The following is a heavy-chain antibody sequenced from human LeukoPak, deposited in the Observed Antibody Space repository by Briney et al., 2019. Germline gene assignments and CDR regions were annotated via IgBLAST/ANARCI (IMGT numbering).Heavy chain of an antibody. CDR3: ARGKTYCSSTSCYARLDY. D-gene: IGHD2-2*01. Sequence: SETLSLTCTVSGGSISSGSYYWSWIRQPAGKGLEWIGRIYTSGSTNYNPSLKSRVTISVDTSKNQFSLKLSSVTAADTAVYYCARGKTYCSSTSCYARLDYWGQGTLVTVSS. CDR1: GGSISSGSYY. CDR2: IYTSGST. V-gene: IGHV4-61*02. J-gene: IGHJ4*02.